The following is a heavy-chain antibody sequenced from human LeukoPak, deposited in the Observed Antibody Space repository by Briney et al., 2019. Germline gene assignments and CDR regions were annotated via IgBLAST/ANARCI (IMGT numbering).Heavy chain of an antibody. Sequence: PSETLSLTCTVSGGSISSSSYYWGWIRQPPGKGLEWIGSLYYSGSTYYNPSLKSRVTISVDTSKNQFSLKLSSVTAADTAVYYCARHQGDGYNYGYYYYYYMDVWGKGTTVTISS. CDR1: GGSISSSSYY. D-gene: IGHD5-24*01. V-gene: IGHV4-39*01. CDR3: ARHQGDGYNYGYYYYYYMDV. CDR2: LYYSGST. J-gene: IGHJ6*03.